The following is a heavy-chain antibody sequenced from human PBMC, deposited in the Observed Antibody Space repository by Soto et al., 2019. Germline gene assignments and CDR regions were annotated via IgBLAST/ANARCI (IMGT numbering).Heavy chain of an antibody. CDR3: ARYSPYYYDSSGYYSQAYYFDY. CDR2: IYYSGST. V-gene: IGHV4-39*01. CDR1: GGSISSSSYY. J-gene: IGHJ4*02. D-gene: IGHD3-22*01. Sequence: PSETLSLTCTVSGGSISSSSYYWGWIRQPPGKGLEWIGSIYYSGSTYYNPSLKSRVTISVDTSKNQFSLKLSSVTAADTAVYYCARYSPYYYDSSGYYSQAYYFDYWGQGTLVTVSS.